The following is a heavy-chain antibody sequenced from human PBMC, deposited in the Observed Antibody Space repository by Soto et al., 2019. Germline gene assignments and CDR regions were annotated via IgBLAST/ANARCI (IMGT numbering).Heavy chain of an antibody. CDR1: GFSVSSNY. CDR2: IYSGGDT. V-gene: IGHV3-53*01. Sequence: GVLRRSCAASGFSVSSNYMNWVRQAPGKGLEWVSVIYSGGDTHYTDSVKGRFTVSRDNSENMVCLEMKSLRAEDTAIYYCARDDVLWDGGSFYGLPMDVWGKGTTVTVSS. D-gene: IGHD2-15*01. CDR3: ARDDVLWDGGSFYGLPMDV. J-gene: IGHJ6*03.